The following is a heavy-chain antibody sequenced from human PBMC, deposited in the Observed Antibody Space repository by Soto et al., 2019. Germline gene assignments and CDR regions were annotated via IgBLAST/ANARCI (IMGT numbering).Heavy chain of an antibody. Sequence: ASVKVSCKASGYTFNTYGISWVRQAPGQGLEWMGWISTYNGNTNYAQKLQDRITMTIDTSTTTGYMELRSLRSDDTAVYYCARPLGSYYCAVDVWGPGTTVTI. J-gene: IGHJ6*02. CDR3: ARPLGSYYCAVDV. CDR1: GYTFNTYG. V-gene: IGHV1-18*01. CDR2: ISTYNGNT.